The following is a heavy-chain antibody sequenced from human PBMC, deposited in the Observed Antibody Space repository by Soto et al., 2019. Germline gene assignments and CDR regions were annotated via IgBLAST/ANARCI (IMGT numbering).Heavy chain of an antibody. J-gene: IGHJ4*02. CDR2: IRFDGSNE. Sequence: QEQLEESGGGVVQPGTSLRLSCAVPGGIFHGYGMHWVRQAPGKGLEWEAIIRFDGSNEEYADSVKGRFTISRDNSKNTLYLQMNTLGAEDTAVYYCARDGIGGTVFRGYLDYWGRGTVVTVSS. CDR1: GGIFHGYG. D-gene: IGHD1-7*01. CDR3: ARDGIGGTVFRGYLDY. V-gene: IGHV3-33*01.